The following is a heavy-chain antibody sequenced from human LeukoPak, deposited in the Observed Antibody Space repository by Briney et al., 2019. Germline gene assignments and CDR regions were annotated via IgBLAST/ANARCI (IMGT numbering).Heavy chain of an antibody. D-gene: IGHD3-3*01. V-gene: IGHV3-7*01. CDR1: GFTFSNYW. CDR2: IKEDGSEK. CDR3: AKNYDFWSGASFDY. J-gene: IGHJ4*02. Sequence: QPGGSLRLSCAASGFTFSNYWMSWVRQAPGKGLEWVASIKEDGSEKYYVDSVKGRFTISRDNAKNSLYLQMNSLRAEDTAVYYCAKNYDFWSGASFDYWGQGTQVTVSS.